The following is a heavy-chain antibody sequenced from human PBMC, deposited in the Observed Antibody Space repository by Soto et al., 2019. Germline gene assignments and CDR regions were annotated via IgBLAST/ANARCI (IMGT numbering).Heavy chain of an antibody. J-gene: IGHJ4*02. CDR1: GFNFSSFA. D-gene: IGHD1-1*01. CDR3: AKGPTANPSRYFDS. Sequence: GGSLRLSCVASGFNFSSFAMYWVRQGPGKGLEWVSAISARGITTHYADSVKGRFTFSRDNSKNTLFLQMDSLRAEDTAVYYCAKGPTANPSRYFDSWGQGTLVTVSS. CDR2: ISARGITT. V-gene: IGHV3-23*01.